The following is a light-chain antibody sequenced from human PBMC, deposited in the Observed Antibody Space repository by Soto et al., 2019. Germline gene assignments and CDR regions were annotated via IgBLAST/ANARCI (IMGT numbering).Light chain of an antibody. CDR2: AAS. CDR3: QQSYSSPET. Sequence: DIQMTQSPSSLSASVGDRVTITCRASQSIDNYLNWYQQKPGKAPNLLIYAASTLLSGVPSRFSGRGSGTHFALTISSLQPEDFATYYCQQSYSSPETFGQGTKVEIK. CDR1: QSIDNY. J-gene: IGKJ1*01. V-gene: IGKV1-39*01.